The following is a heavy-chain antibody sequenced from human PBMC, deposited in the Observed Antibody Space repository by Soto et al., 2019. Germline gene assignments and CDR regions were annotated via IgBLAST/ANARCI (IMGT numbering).Heavy chain of an antibody. Sequence: SETLSLTCTVSGGSISSYYWSWIRQPPGKGLEWIGYIYYSGSTNYNPSLKSRVTISVDTSKNQFSLKLSSVTAADTAVFYCARVVILTRFYAFDIWGQGTMVTVSS. J-gene: IGHJ3*02. CDR3: ARVVILTRFYAFDI. V-gene: IGHV4-59*01. CDR2: IYYSGST. D-gene: IGHD3-9*01. CDR1: GGSISSYY.